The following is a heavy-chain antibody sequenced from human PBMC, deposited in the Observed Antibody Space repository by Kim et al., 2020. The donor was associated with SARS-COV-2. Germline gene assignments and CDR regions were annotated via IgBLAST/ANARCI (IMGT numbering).Heavy chain of an antibody. CDR3: AKDTAQYSGYNSFDY. CDR1: GFTFNDFA. J-gene: IGHJ4*02. D-gene: IGHD5-12*01. V-gene: IGHV3-9*01. Sequence: GGSLRLSCAASGFTFNDFAMHWVRQVPGKGLEWVAGIRWNSDNRYYADSVKGRFTISRDNANNSLYLQMNSLRVEDTALYYCAKDTAQYSGYNSFDYWGQRPLVTVS. CDR2: IRWNSDNR.